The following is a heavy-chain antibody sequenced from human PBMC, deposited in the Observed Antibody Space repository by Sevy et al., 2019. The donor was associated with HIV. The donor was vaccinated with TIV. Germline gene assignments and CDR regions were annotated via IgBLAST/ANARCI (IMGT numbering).Heavy chain of an antibody. D-gene: IGHD3-10*01. CDR3: ARPYGSGSWEAFDL. CDR1: GFTFNSYT. Sequence: GGSLRLSCAASGFTFNSYTMNWVRQAPGKGLEWVSSVSFASNYIYYADSVRGGLTISRDNAKNSLYLQMNSLRAEDTAVYYWARPYGSGSWEAFDLWGQGTMVTVSS. J-gene: IGHJ3*01. CDR2: VSFASNYI. V-gene: IGHV3-21*01.